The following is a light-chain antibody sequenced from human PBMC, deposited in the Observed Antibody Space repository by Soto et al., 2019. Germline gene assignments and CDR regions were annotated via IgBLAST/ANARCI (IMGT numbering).Light chain of an antibody. Sequence: DIQMTQSPSTLSASLGDRVTITCRASQSISSWLAWYQQKPGKAPKLLIYKASSLESGVPSRFRGSGSGTEFTLTISSLQPDDFETYYCQQYNSYSSTFGQGTKVDIK. CDR1: QSISSW. CDR2: KAS. CDR3: QQYNSYSST. V-gene: IGKV1-5*03. J-gene: IGKJ1*01.